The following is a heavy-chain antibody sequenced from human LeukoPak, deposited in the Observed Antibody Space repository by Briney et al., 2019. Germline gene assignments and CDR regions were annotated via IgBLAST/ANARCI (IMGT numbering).Heavy chain of an antibody. J-gene: IGHJ4*02. CDR2: IYSGGST. D-gene: IGHD3-22*01. CDR1: GFTVSSNY. Sequence: PGGSLRLSCAASGFTVSSNYMSWVRQAPGKGLEWVSVIYSGGSTYYADSVKGRFTISRDNSKNTLYLQMNSLRAEDTAVYYCARGGFDSSGYYPFDYWGQGTLVTVSS. CDR3: ARGGFDSSGYYPFDY. V-gene: IGHV3-53*01.